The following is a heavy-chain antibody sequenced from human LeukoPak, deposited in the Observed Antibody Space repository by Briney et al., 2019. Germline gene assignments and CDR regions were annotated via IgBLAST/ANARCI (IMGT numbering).Heavy chain of an antibody. V-gene: IGHV3-48*01. CDR3: AGDRGYAFEI. J-gene: IGHJ3*02. CDR1: GFTFTSYS. CDR2: IRESSVM. D-gene: IGHD3-10*01. Sequence: GGSLRLSCEASGFTFTSYSFNWVRQAPGKGLEWLSYIRESSVMEYADSVEGRFTISRDNSKNSLYLQMDSLTVEDTAVYYCAGDRGYAFEIWGRGTMVTVSS.